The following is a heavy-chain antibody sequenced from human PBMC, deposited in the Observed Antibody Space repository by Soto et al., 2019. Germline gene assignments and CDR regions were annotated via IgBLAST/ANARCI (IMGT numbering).Heavy chain of an antibody. V-gene: IGHV3-30*03. D-gene: IGHD5-12*01. CDR1: GFTFSSYG. Sequence: QVQLVESGGGVVQPGRSLRLSCAASGFTFSSYGMHWVRQAPGKGLAWVAVISYDGSNKYYADSVKGRFTISRDNSKNTLYLQMNSLRAEDTAVYYCAAYSSLDYWGQGTLVTVSS. J-gene: IGHJ4*02. CDR3: AAYSSLDY. CDR2: ISYDGSNK.